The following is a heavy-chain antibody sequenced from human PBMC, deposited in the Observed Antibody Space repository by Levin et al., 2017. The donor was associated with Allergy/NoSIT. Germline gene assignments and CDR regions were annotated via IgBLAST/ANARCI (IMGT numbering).Heavy chain of an antibody. Sequence: GGSLRLSCAASGFTFSSYAMSWVRQAPGKGLEWVSAISGSGGSTYYADSVKGRFTISRDNSKNTLYLQMNSLRAEDTAVYYCANHRYCSGGSCFSPYYYYYMDGWGKGTTVTVSS. D-gene: IGHD2-15*01. V-gene: IGHV3-23*01. CDR1: GFTFSSYA. CDR2: ISGSGGST. J-gene: IGHJ6*03. CDR3: ANHRYCSGGSCFSPYYYYYMDG.